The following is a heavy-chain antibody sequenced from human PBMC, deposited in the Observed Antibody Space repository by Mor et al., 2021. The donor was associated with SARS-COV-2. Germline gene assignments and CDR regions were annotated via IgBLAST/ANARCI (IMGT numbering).Heavy chain of an antibody. J-gene: IGHJ3*01. V-gene: IGHV1-2*06. Sequence: GQGLEWMGRINPNSGGTNYAQKFQGRVAMTRDTSIRTAYMEVSSLISDDTAVYYCARRSTSSAVGAFDFWGQGTMV. CDR3: ARRSTSSAVGAFDF. CDR2: INPNSGGT. D-gene: IGHD6-6*01.